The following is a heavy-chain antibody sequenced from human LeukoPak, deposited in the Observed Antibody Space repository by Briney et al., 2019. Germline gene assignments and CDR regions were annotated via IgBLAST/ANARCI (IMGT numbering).Heavy chain of an antibody. Sequence: SETLSLTCTVSGGSISNFYWSWIRQPPGRGLEWIGYIHYTGLTDYNPSLESRVTISVDTSKNQFSLKLSSVTAADTAVYYCARSPQWNYYYYGMDVWGQGTTVTVSS. D-gene: IGHD6-19*01. CDR1: GGSISNFY. CDR3: ARSPQWNYYYYGMDV. CDR2: IHYTGLT. J-gene: IGHJ6*02. V-gene: IGHV4-59*08.